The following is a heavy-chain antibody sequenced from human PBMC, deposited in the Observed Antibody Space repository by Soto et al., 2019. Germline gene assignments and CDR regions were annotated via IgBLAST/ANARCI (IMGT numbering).Heavy chain of an antibody. V-gene: IGHV1-18*01. CDR3: AREVESGTTWRGWFDP. CDR1: GYTFTSYC. Sequence: ASVKVSCKASGYTFTSYCISWVRQAPGQGLEWMGWISAYNGNTNYAQKLQGRVTMTTDTSTSTAYMELRSLRSDDTAVYYCAREVESGTTWRGWFDPWGQGTLVTVSS. CDR2: ISAYNGNT. D-gene: IGHD1-7*01. J-gene: IGHJ5*02.